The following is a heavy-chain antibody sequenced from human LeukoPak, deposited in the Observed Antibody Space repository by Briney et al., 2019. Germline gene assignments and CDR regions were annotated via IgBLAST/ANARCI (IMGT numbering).Heavy chain of an antibody. Sequence: PGGSLRLSCATSGFIFNNYWMSWVRQAPGKGLEWVANIKRDGSDKYYVDSVKGRFTISRDNARNSVYLQMNSLRVEDTAVYCCARDSSPWMIDEWGQGTLLTVSS. CDR3: ARDSSPWMIDE. J-gene: IGHJ4*02. CDR2: IKRDGSDK. CDR1: GFIFNNYW. V-gene: IGHV3-7*01. D-gene: IGHD3-22*01.